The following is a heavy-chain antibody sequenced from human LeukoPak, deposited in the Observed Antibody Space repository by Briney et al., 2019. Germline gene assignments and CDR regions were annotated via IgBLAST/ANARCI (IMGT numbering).Heavy chain of an antibody. D-gene: IGHD6-13*01. CDR2: IYYTGNT. V-gene: IGHV4-59*01. CDR1: GGSISSYY. Sequence: PSETLSLTCTVSGGSISSYYWSWIRQPPGKGLEWIGYIYYTGNTNYNPSLKSRVTISVDTSKNQFSLKLSSVTAADTAVYYCARTRTYSSSWYMDVWGKGTTVTISS. J-gene: IGHJ6*03. CDR3: ARTRTYSSSWYMDV.